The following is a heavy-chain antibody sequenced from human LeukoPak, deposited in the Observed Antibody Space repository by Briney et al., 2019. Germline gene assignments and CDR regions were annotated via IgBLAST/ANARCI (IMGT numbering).Heavy chain of an antibody. J-gene: IGHJ4*02. CDR2: FYTSGST. V-gene: IGHV4-61*02. CDR1: GGSISSGSYY. Sequence: SQTLSLTCTVSGGSISSGSYYWSWIRQPAGKGLEWIGRFYTSGSTNYNPSLKSRVTISVDTSKNQFSLKLSSVTAADTAVYYCARGPTYCSSSSCLQGEWGQGTLVTVSS. CDR3: ARGPTYCSSSSCLQGE. D-gene: IGHD2-15*01.